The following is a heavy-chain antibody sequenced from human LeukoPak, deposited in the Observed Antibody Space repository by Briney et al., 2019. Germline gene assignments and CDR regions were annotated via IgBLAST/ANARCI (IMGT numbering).Heavy chain of an antibody. J-gene: IGHJ4*02. Sequence: SETLSLTCTVSVVSISSSYSNWGWIRQPPGRGLEWIGSIYYTGNTYYNAFLKSQVSISIDTSKNQFSLKLTSVTAADTAVYYCARQTGSGLFILPGGQGTLVTVSS. V-gene: IGHV4-39*01. D-gene: IGHD3/OR15-3a*01. CDR1: VVSISSSYSN. CDR2: IYYTGNT. CDR3: ARQTGSGLFILP.